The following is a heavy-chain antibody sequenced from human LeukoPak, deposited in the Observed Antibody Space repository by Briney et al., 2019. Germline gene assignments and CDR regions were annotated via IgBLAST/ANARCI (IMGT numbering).Heavy chain of an antibody. CDR2: ISAYNGNT. D-gene: IGHD2-2*01. V-gene: IGHV1-18*01. CDR1: GYTFTSYG. J-gene: IGHJ6*02. Sequence: ASVKVSCKASGYTFTSYGISWVRQAPGQGLEWMGWISAYNGNTNYAQKLQGRVTMTTDTSTSTAYMELRSLRSDDTAVYYCARGKAGYCSSTSCQNYYYGMDVWGQGTTVTVSS. CDR3: ARGKAGYCSSTSCQNYYYGMDV.